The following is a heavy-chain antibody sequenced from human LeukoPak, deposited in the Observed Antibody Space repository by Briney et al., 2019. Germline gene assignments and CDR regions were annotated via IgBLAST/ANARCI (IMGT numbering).Heavy chain of an antibody. CDR2: ISGGGVST. CDR1: GFTFSSYA. CDR3: AKVRCSGSSCSPNWFDP. D-gene: IGHD2-2*01. Sequence: PGGSLGLSSAASGFTFSSYAMSWVRQAPGMGLEWVSSISGGGVSTYYADSVKGRFTISRDNSKNTLYLQMNSLRAEDTAVYYCAKVRCSGSSCSPNWFDPWGQGTLVTVSS. V-gene: IGHV3-23*01. J-gene: IGHJ5*02.